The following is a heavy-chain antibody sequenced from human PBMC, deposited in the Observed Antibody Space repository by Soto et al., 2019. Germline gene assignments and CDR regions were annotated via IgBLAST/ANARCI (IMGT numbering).Heavy chain of an antibody. Sequence: EVQLLESGGGLVQPGESLRLSCAVSGFIFRNYYMSWVRQAPGKGPEWVSGINESGGSTHYADSVKGRVPIYRENSRDTMYLQMNSLRAADPAVSYCALVTQNASPRRAHWGQGTLVTVSS. CDR1: GFIFRNYY. J-gene: IGHJ4*02. CDR3: ALVTQNASPRRAH. V-gene: IGHV3-23*01. D-gene: IGHD2-21*02. CDR2: INESGGST.